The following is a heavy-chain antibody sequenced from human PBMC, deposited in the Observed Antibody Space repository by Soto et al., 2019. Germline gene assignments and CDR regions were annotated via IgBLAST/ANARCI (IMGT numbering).Heavy chain of an antibody. Sequence: PGGSLRLSCAASGFTFSTYAMNWVRQAPGGKLEWVSSISSSSTYIYYADSVKGRFTISRDNAKNSLFLQMNSLRAEDTAVYYCARGPQLLFSSGWYLDSWGQGTLVTV. CDR1: GFTFSTYA. CDR2: ISSSSTYI. CDR3: ARGPQLLFSSGWYLDS. V-gene: IGHV3-21*01. D-gene: IGHD6-19*01. J-gene: IGHJ4*02.